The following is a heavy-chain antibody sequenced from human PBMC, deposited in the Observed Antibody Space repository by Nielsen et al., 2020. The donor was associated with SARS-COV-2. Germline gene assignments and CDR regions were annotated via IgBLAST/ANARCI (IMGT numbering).Heavy chain of an antibody. V-gene: IGHV3-9*01. CDR1: EFTFDDYA. CDR2: ISWNSGSI. Sequence: GGSLSLSCAASEFTFDDYAMHWVRQAPGKGLEWVSGISWNSGSIGYADSVKGRFTISRDNAKNSLYLQMNSLRAEDTALYYCAKMGGSYYDSSGPKIDYWGQGTLVTVSS. D-gene: IGHD3-22*01. J-gene: IGHJ4*02. CDR3: AKMGGSYYDSSGPKIDY.